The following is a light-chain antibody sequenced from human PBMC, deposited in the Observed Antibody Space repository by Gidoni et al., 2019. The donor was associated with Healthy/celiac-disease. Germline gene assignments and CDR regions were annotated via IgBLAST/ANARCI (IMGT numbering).Light chain of an antibody. CDR1: QSISSY. V-gene: IGKV1-39*01. Sequence: DVQMTQSPSSLSASVGDRVTITCRASQSISSYLHWYQQKPGKAPKLLIYAASSLQSGVPSRFSGSGSGTDFTLTISSLQPEDFATYYCQQSYSTPPGFTFXPXTNVDIK. J-gene: IGKJ3*01. CDR3: QQSYSTPPGFT. CDR2: AAS.